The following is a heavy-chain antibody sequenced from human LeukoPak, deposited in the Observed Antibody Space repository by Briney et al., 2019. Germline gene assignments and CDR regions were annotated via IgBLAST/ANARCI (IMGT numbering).Heavy chain of an antibody. V-gene: IGHV4-59*08. CDR2: IYYSGNT. Sequence: SSETLSLTCTVSGGSISSYYWSWIRQPPGKGLEWIGYIYYSGNTNYNPSLKSRVTISVDTSKNHFSLKLSSVTAADTAVYYCARHATYGYWPFDYWGLGTLVTVSS. J-gene: IGHJ4*02. CDR1: GGSISSYY. D-gene: IGHD5-18*01. CDR3: ARHATYGYWPFDY.